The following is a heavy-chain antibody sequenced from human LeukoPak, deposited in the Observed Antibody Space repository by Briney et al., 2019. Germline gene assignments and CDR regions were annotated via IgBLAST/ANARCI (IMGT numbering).Heavy chain of an antibody. Sequence: SVKVSCKASGGTFSSCTISWVRQAPGQGLEWMGRIIPILGIANYAQKFQGRVTITADKSTSTAYMELSSLRSEDTAVYYCARAAYYDILTGHTPSFDPWGQGTLVTVSS. V-gene: IGHV1-69*02. J-gene: IGHJ5*02. CDR1: GGTFSSCT. CDR3: ARAAYYDILTGHTPSFDP. CDR2: IIPILGIA. D-gene: IGHD3-9*01.